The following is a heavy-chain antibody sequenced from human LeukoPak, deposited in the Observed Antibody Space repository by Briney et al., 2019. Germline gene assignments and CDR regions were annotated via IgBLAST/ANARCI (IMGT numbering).Heavy chain of an antibody. CDR1: GFTFSGYW. D-gene: IGHD3-10*01. Sequence: GGSLRVSCVASGFTFSGYWMDWVRQAPGKGLVWVSHISGEGSTTTYPDSVKGRFTISRDNAKNTLYLQMNSLRAEDTAVYYCVKVGPLVRGVIDGPPFDNWGQGTLVTVSS. CDR2: ISGEGSTT. J-gene: IGHJ4*02. CDR3: VKVGPLVRGVIDGPPFDN. V-gene: IGHV3-74*01.